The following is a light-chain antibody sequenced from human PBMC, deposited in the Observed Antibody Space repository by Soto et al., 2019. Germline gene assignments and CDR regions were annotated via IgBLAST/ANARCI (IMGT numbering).Light chain of an antibody. CDR2: EVS. Sequence: QSALTQPPSASGSPGQSVTISCTGTSSDVGKYDYVSWFQHHPGKAPKLIIYEVSKRPSGVPDRFSGSKSGSTASLTVSGLQTEDEADYYCNSYVGGHKGFGTGTKLTVL. CDR1: SSDVGKYDY. CDR3: NSYVGGHKG. J-gene: IGLJ1*01. V-gene: IGLV2-8*01.